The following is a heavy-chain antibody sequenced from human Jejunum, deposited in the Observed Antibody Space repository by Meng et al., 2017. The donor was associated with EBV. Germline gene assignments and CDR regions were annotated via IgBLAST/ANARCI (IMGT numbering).Heavy chain of an antibody. D-gene: IGHD1-26*01. Sequence: QVQLLQSGAEVGKPGASVQVSCKTSGYTFSTYGFTSVRQAPGQGLEWMGWISSYNGNTKYAQKLQGRVTMTTDTSASTAYMELRSLRSDDTAVYYCARDLRGGSYYLDHWGQGTLVTVSS. CDR2: ISSYNGNT. V-gene: IGHV1-18*01. CDR3: ARDLRGGSYYLDH. CDR1: GYTFSTYG. J-gene: IGHJ4*02.